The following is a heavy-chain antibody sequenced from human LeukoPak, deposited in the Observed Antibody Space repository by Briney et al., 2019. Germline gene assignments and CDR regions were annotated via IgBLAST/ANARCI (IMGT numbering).Heavy chain of an antibody. CDR3: ARDEHSSGWYVDAFDI. CDR2: IYSSGST. J-gene: IGHJ3*02. Sequence: AETLSLTCTVSGGPISSYYWSWIRQPAGKGLEWIGRIYSSGSTNYNPSLKSRVTMSVDTSKRQFALKLSSVTAADTAVYYCARDEHSSGWYVDAFDIWGQGTMVTVSS. D-gene: IGHD6-19*01. V-gene: IGHV4-4*07. CDR1: GGPISSYY.